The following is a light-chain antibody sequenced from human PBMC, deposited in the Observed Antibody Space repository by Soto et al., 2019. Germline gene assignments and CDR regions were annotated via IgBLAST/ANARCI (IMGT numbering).Light chain of an antibody. CDR2: GAS. V-gene: IGKV3-15*01. CDR1: QSVSSN. CDR3: QQYNNLPRT. Sequence: ETVMTQSPATLSVSPGEGATLSCRASQSVSSNLVWYQHRPGQAPRLLIYGASTRATDIPARFSGSGSGTEFTLTISSLRSDDCAVYYCQQYNNLPRTFGGGTKV. J-gene: IGKJ4*01.